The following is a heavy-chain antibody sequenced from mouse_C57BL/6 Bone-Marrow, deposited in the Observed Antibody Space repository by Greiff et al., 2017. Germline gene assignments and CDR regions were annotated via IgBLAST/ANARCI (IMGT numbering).Heavy chain of an antibody. V-gene: IGHV1-15*01. CDR3: TRAYDYDVGFAY. CDR1: GYTFTDYE. D-gene: IGHD2-4*01. J-gene: IGHJ3*01. CDR2: IDPETGGT. Sequence: QVQLKESGAELVRPGASVTLSCKASGYTFTDYEMHWVKQTPVHGLEWIGAIDPETGGTAYNQKFKGKAILTADKSSSTAYMELRSLTSEDSAVYYWTRAYDYDVGFAYWGQGTLVTVSA.